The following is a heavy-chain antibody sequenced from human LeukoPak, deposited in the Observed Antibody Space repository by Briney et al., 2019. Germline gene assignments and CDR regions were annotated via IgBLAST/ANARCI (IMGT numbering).Heavy chain of an antibody. CDR3: AGDHYYYDSSGLIEGDY. Sequence: GASVKVSCKASGYTFTSYGISWVRQAPGQGLEWMGWISAYNGNTNYAQKFQGRVTMTTDTSTSTAYMELRSLRSDDTAVYYCAGDHYYYDSSGLIEGDYWGQGTLVTVSS. J-gene: IGHJ4*02. V-gene: IGHV1-18*01. CDR1: GYTFTSYG. D-gene: IGHD3-22*01. CDR2: ISAYNGNT.